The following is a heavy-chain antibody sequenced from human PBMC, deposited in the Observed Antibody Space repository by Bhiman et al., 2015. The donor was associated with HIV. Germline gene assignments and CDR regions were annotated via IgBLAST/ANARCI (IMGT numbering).Heavy chain of an antibody. CDR3: ARDPFQFWGY. V-gene: IGHV3-20*04. D-gene: IGHD3-16*01. Sequence: EVQLVESGGGVLRPGGSLRLSCEGFGFIFDDYGLSWVRQAPGKGLEWVSGINWNGGSTGHADSVKGRFTISRDHSKNTLYLQMNSLRDEDTAVYYCARDPFQFWGYWGPGTLVTVSS. CDR1: GFIFDDYG. CDR2: INWNGGST. J-gene: IGHJ4*02.